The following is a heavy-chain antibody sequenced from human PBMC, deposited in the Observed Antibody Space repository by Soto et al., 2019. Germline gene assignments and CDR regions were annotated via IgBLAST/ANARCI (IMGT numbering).Heavy chain of an antibody. CDR1: GGSISSSSYY. CDR2: VYYSGTS. CDR3: ARQKALTHTLFDY. V-gene: IGHV4-39*01. D-gene: IGHD2-2*02. Sequence: KPSETLSLTCTVSGGSISSSSYYWGWIRQPPGKGLEWIGSVYYSGTSYYNPSLKSRVTISVDTSKNQFSLKLSSVTAADTAVYYCARQKALTHTLFDYWGQGTLVTVSS. J-gene: IGHJ4*02.